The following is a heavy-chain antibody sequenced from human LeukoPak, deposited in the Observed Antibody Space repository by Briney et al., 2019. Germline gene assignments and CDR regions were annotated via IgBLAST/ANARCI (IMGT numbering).Heavy chain of an antibody. CDR3: ARDSSHWYFDL. V-gene: IGHV4-59*12. CDR2: IYYSGST. CDR1: GGSISSYY. Sequence: SETLSLTCTVSGGSISSYYWSWIRQPPGKGLEWIGYIYYSGSTNYNPSLKGRVTISVDTSKNQFSLKLSSVTAADTAVYYCARDSSHWYFDLWGRGTLVTVSS. D-gene: IGHD6-6*01. J-gene: IGHJ2*01.